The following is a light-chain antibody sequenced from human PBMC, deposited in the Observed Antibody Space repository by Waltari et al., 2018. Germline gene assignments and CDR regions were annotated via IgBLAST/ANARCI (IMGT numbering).Light chain of an antibody. Sequence: SYELTQPSSVSVSPGQTARITCSGDVLTEKHARWFQQKPGQAPVLVIFKDTERPSGISERFSGSSSGTTVTLTIRGAQVEDEGDYYCYAAADNNRVFGGGTKLTVL. CDR2: KDT. CDR1: VLTEKH. V-gene: IGLV3-27*01. CDR3: YAAADNNRV. J-gene: IGLJ3*02.